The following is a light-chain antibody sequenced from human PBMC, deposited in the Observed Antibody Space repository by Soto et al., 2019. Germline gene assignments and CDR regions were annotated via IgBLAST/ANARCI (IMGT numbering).Light chain of an antibody. J-gene: IGKJ4*01. Sequence: EIVMTQSPATLSVSPGERATLSCRASQSIGSNLAWYQQRPGQGPRLLIYGASTRATGIPARFRGSGSGTEFTLKINVLESEDLIVYYCQQYHNWPLTFVGGAKEEIK. CDR3: QQYHNWPLT. CDR1: QSIGSN. V-gene: IGKV3-15*01. CDR2: GAS.